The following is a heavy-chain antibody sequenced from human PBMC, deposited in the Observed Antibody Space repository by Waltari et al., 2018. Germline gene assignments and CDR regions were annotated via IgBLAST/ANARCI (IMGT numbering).Heavy chain of an antibody. CDR1: GYTFTGYY. D-gene: IGHD3-22*01. V-gene: IGHV1-2*06. CDR2: INPNSGGT. CDR3: ARVLNYYDSSGYPSWFDP. Sequence: QVQLVQSGAEVKKPGASVKVSCKASGYTFTGYYMHWVRQAPGQGLEWRGRINPNSGGTNDAQKFEGRVTMTRETSISTAYMELSRLRSDDTAVYYCARVLNYYDSSGYPSWFDPWGQGTLVTVSS. J-gene: IGHJ5*02.